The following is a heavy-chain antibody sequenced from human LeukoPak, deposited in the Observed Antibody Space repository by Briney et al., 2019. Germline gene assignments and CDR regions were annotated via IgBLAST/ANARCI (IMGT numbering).Heavy chain of an antibody. CDR2: ISGSGDST. Sequence: GGSLRLSCAASGFTFSNFAMSGVRQAPGKGLEWVSAISGSGDSTYYADSVKGRFTISRDNSKNTLYLQMNSLRAEDTDVYYCAKNRGNYYYFNYWGQGTLVTVSS. D-gene: IGHD4-11*01. CDR3: AKNRGNYYYFNY. CDR1: GFTFSNFA. V-gene: IGHV3-23*01. J-gene: IGHJ4*02.